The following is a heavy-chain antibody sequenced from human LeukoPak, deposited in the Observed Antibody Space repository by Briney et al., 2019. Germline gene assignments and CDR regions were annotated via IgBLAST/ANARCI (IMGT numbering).Heavy chain of an antibody. Sequence: GESLRLSCAVSGFTFSSSYMNWVRQAPGKGLEWVANIKQDGSEKYYVDSVKGRFTISRDNAQHSLYLQMTSLRAEGAAVYYCARDSSNDYNFWSGYYTNYMDVWGKGTTVTVSS. V-gene: IGHV3-7*01. D-gene: IGHD3-3*01. CDR1: GFTFSSSY. J-gene: IGHJ6*03. CDR3: ARDSSNDYNFWSGYYTNYMDV. CDR2: IKQDGSEK.